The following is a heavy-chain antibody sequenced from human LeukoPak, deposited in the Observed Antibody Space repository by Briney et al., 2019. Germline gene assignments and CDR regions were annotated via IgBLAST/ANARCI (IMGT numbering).Heavy chain of an antibody. V-gene: IGHV4-38-2*02. CDR1: GYSISSGYY. D-gene: IGHD3-10*01. Sequence: SETLSLTCTVSGYSISSGYYWGWIRQPPGKGLEWIGSIYHSGSTYYNPSLKSRVTISVDTSKNQFSLKLSSVTAADTAVYYCARVDREYGSGSYYNHYYYYYMDVWGKGTTVTVSS. CDR2: IYHSGST. CDR3: ARVDREYGSGSYYNHYYYYYMDV. J-gene: IGHJ6*03.